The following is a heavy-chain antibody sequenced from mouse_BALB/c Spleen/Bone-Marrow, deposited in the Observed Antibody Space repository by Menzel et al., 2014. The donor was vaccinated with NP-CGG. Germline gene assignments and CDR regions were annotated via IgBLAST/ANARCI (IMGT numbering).Heavy chain of an antibody. Sequence: VKLQESGAELVKPGASVKLSCKASGYTFTEYIIHWVKQRSGQGLEWIGWFYPGSGSIKYNEKFKDKATLTADKSSSTVYMELSRLTSEDSAVYFCARHEDCGSSYYYVMDYWGQGTSVTVSS. D-gene: IGHD1-1*01. J-gene: IGHJ4*01. CDR3: ARHEDCGSSYYYVMDY. CDR2: FYPGSGSI. V-gene: IGHV1-62-2*01. CDR1: GYTFTEYI.